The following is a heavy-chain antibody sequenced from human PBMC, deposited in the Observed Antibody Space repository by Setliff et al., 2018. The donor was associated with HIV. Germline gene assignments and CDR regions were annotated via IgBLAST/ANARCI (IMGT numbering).Heavy chain of an antibody. J-gene: IGHJ3*01. CDR2: FHYSGSP. V-gene: IGHV4-39*01. CDR1: SGSSIISNYY. D-gene: IGHD3-3*01. Sequence: LSLTCNVSSGSSIISNYYWGWIRQPPGKGREWIGSFHYSGSPSSNPSLRSRVTISVDTSKNQFSLKVTSVTAADTAVYYCARPLSTSYNFWGDGFALWGQGTLVTVSS. CDR3: ARPLSTSYNFWGDGFAL.